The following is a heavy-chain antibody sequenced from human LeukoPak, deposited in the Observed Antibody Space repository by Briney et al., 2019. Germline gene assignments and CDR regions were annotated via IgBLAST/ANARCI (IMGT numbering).Heavy chain of an antibody. D-gene: IGHD3-10*01. CDR1: GFTFSSYN. J-gene: IGHJ6*02. CDR2: ISSSSSYI. V-gene: IGHV3-21*01. CDR3: ARDVWFGESYGMDV. Sequence: GGSLRLSCAASGFTFSSYNMNWVRQAPGKGLEWVSSISSSSSYIYYADSVKGRFTISRDNAKNSLYLQMNSLRAEDTAVYYCARDVWFGESYGMDVWGQGTTVPVSS.